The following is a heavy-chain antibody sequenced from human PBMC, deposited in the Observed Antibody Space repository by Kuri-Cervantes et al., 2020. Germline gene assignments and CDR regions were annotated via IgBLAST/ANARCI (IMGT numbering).Heavy chain of an antibody. CDR1: GFTFSYYW. D-gene: IGHD1-7*01. Sequence: GGSLRLSCAASGFTFSYYWMSWVRQAPGKGLEWVANTKEDSSEKNYVDSVKGRFTISRDNAKNSLYLQMNSLRAEDTAVYYCARDNWHYVSYFDSWGQGTLVTVSS. CDR2: TKEDSSEK. CDR3: ARDNWHYVSYFDS. J-gene: IGHJ4*02. V-gene: IGHV3-7*01.